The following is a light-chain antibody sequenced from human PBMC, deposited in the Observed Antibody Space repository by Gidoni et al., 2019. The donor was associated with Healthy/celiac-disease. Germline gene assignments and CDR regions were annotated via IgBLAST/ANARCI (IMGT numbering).Light chain of an antibody. V-gene: IGKV3-20*01. CDR1: QSVSSSY. J-gene: IGKJ2*01. CDR3: QQYGSSPPYT. Sequence: ELVLTQSPRTLPLSPGERATHSCRASQSVSSSYLAWYQQKPGQAPRLLIYGASSRATGLPDRFSGSGSGTDFTLTISRLEPEDYAVYYCQQYGSSPPYTFGQGTKLEIK. CDR2: GAS.